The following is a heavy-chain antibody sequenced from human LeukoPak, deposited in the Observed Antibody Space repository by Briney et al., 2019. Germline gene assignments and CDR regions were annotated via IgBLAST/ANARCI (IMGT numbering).Heavy chain of an antibody. CDR2: INPSGGST. V-gene: IGHV1-46*01. J-gene: IGHJ4*02. CDR3: AREGTRGLPYDY. CDR1: GYTFTIYY. Sequence: GASVNVSFKASGYTFTIYYMHWVRQAPGQGLEWMGIINPSGGSTSYAQKFQGRVTMTRDTSTSTVYMELSSLRSEDTAVYYCAREGTRGLPYDYWGQGTLVTVSS. D-gene: IGHD3-10*01.